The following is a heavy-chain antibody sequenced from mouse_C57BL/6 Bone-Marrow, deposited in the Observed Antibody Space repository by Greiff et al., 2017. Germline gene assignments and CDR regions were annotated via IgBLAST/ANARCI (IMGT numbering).Heavy chain of an antibody. V-gene: IGHV3-6*01. J-gene: IGHJ1*03. D-gene: IGHD1-1*01. CDR3: ARDPYYYGPRCWYFDV. CDR1: GYSITSGYY. CDR2: ISYDGSN. Sequence: EVKLVESGPGLVKPSQSLSLTCSVTGYSITSGYYWNWIRQFPGNKLEWMGYISYDGSNNYNPSLKNRISITRDTSKNQFFLKLNSVTTEDTATYYCARDPYYYGPRCWYFDVWGTGTTVTVSS.